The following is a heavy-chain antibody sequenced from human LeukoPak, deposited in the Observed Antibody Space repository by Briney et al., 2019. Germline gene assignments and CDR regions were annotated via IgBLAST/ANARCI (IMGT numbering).Heavy chain of an antibody. CDR3: ASGYYYDDPGTYYFDY. D-gene: IGHD3-22*01. CDR1: GFAFSSYG. J-gene: IGHJ4*02. V-gene: IGHV3-33*01. Sequence: GGSLRLSCAASGFAFSSYGMHWVRQAPGKGLEWVAVIWYDGSNKYYADSVKGRFTISRDNSKNTLYLQMNSLRAEDTAVYYCASGYYYDDPGTYYFDYWGQGTLVTVSS. CDR2: IWYDGSNK.